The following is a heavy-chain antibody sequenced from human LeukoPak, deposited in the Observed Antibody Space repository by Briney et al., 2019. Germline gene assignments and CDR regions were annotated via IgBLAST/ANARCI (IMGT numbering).Heavy chain of an antibody. CDR3: ANSRGYYFDY. Sequence: SVKVSCTASGGTFSSYAISWVRQAPGQGLEWMGGIIPIFGTANYAQKFQGRVTITTDESTSTAYMELSSLRSEDAAVYYCANSRGYYFDYWGQGTLVTVSS. CDR1: GGTFSSYA. V-gene: IGHV1-69*05. CDR2: IIPIFGTA. J-gene: IGHJ4*02.